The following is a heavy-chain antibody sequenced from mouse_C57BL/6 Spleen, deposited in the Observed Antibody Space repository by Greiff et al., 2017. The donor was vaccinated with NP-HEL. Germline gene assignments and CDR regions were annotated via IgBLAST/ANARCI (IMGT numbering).Heavy chain of an antibody. D-gene: IGHD2-4*01. CDR3: ARSDYLFDY. CDR1: GYTFTSYW. V-gene: IGHV1-61*01. J-gene: IGHJ2*01. CDR2: IYPSDSET. Sequence: QVQLQQPGAELVRPGSSVKLSCKASGYTFTSYWMAWVKQRPGQGLEWIGNIYPSDSETHYNQKFKDKATLTVDKSSSTAYMQLSSLTSEDSAVYYCARSDYLFDYWGQGTTLTVSS.